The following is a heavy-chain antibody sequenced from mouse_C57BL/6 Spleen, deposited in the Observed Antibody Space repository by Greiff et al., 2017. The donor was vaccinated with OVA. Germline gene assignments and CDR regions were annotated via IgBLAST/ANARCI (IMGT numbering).Heavy chain of an antibody. CDR1: GYAFSSSW. J-gene: IGHJ3*01. CDR2: IYPGDGDT. V-gene: IGHV1-82*01. D-gene: IGHD2-3*01. Sequence: QVQLQQSGPELVKPGASVKISCKASGYAFSSSWMNWVKQRPGKGLEWIGRIYPGDGDTNYNGKFKGKATLTADKSSSTAYMQLSSLTSEDSAVYFCASRDIDDGYSWFAYWGQGTLVTVSA. CDR3: ASRDIDDGYSWFAY.